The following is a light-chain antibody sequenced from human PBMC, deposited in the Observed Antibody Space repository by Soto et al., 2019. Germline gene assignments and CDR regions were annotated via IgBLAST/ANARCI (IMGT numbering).Light chain of an antibody. Sequence: QSVLTQPPSVSTAPGQKVTISCSGTSSNIGDNYVSWYRQLPGTVPKLLIYDNYKRPSGIPDRFSGSKSGTSTTLGITGLQTGDEADYYCGTWDTSLSVWVFGGGTKLTVL. V-gene: IGLV1-51*01. CDR3: GTWDTSLSVWV. CDR2: DNY. CDR1: SSNIGDNY. J-gene: IGLJ3*02.